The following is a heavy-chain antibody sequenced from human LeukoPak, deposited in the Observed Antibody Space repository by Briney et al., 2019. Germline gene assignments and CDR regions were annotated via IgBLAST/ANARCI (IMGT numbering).Heavy chain of an antibody. D-gene: IGHD3-10*01. Sequence: TSETLSLTCSVSGGSFEHYFWSWIRQPPGKGLEWIGYVYYSGSTDYSPSLKSRLAISADTSKNQFSLKLSSVTAADTAVYYCASHRRSHGSEYWGQGTLVTVSS. CDR3: ASHRRSHGSEY. V-gene: IGHV4-59*01. CDR2: VYYSGST. J-gene: IGHJ4*02. CDR1: GGSFEHYF.